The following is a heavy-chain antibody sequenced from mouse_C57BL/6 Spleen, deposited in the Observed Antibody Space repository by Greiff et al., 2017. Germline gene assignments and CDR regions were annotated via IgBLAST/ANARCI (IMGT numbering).Heavy chain of an antibody. V-gene: IGHV1-64*01. D-gene: IGHD1-1*01. J-gene: IGHJ2*01. Sequence: VQLQQPGAELVKPGASVKLSCKASGYTFTSYWMHWVKQRPGQGLEWIGMIYPNSGSTNYNEKFKSKATLTVDKSSSTAFMQLSILTSEDSAVYYCARWGTTIVAHDYWGQGTTLTVSS. CDR2: IYPNSGST. CDR3: ARWGTTIVAHDY. CDR1: GYTFTSYW.